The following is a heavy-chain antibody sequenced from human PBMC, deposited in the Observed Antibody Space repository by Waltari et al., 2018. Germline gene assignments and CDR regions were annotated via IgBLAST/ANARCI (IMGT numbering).Heavy chain of an antibody. CDR3: ARERGEYCSSTSCVGNFDY. CDR2: ISSSSSYI. D-gene: IGHD2-2*01. CDR1: GFTFSSYR. J-gene: IGHJ4*02. Sequence: VQLVESGGGVVQPGRSLRLSCAASGFTFSSYRMNWVRQAPGKGLEWVSSISSSSSYIYYADSVKGRFTISRDNAKNSLYLQMNSLRAEDTAVYYCARERGEYCSSTSCVGNFDYWGQGTLVTVSS. V-gene: IGHV3-21*01.